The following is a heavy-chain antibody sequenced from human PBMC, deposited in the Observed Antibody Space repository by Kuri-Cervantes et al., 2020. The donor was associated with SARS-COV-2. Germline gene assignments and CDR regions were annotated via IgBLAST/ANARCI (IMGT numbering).Heavy chain of an antibody. CDR1: GGTFSSYA. D-gene: IGHD2-2*02. CDR2: IIPILGTA. J-gene: IGHJ2*01. V-gene: IGHV1-69*04. CDR3: ARGRKYCSSTSCYTVWYFDL. Sequence: SVKVSCKASGGTFSSYAISWVRQAPGQGLEWMGRIIPILGTANYAQKFQGRVTITRNTSISTAYMELSSLRSEDTAVYYCARGRKYCSSTSCYTVWYFDLWGRGTLVTVSS.